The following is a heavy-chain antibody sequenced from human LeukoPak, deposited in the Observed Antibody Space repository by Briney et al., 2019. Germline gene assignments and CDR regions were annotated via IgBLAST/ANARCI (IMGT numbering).Heavy chain of an antibody. V-gene: IGHV3-30*04. J-gene: IGHJ4*02. CDR3: AKDGSSGWVLDY. CDR2: ISYDGSNK. CDR1: GFTFSSYA. Sequence: GRSLRLSCAASGFTFSSYAMHWVRQAPGKGLEWVAVISYDGSNKYYADSVKGRFTISRDNSKNTLYLQMNSLRAEDTAVYYCAKDGSSGWVLDYWGQGTLVTVSS. D-gene: IGHD6-19*01.